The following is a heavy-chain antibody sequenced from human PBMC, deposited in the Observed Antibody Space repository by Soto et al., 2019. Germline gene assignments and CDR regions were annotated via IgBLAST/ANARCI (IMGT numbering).Heavy chain of an antibody. D-gene: IGHD3-10*01. J-gene: IGHJ3*02. CDR2: INHSGST. Sequence: PSETLSLTCAVYGGSFSGYYWSWIRQPPGKGLEWIGEINHSGSTKYNPSLKSRVTISVDTSKNQFSLKLSSVTAADTAVYYCARGGYYARYAFDIWGQGTMVTVPS. V-gene: IGHV4-34*01. CDR1: GGSFSGYY. CDR3: ARGGYYARYAFDI.